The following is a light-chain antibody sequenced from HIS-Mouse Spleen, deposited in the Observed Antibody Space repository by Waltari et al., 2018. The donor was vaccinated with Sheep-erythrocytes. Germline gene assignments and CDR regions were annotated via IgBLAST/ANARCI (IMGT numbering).Light chain of an antibody. CDR2: EVS. CDR3: SSYAVSNHWV. Sequence: QSALTQPPSASGSPGQSVTISCTGTSSDVGGYNYVSWYQQHPGKAPKLMIYEVSKRPSGFPDRFSGSKSGNTASLTVSGLQAGDEADYYCSSYAVSNHWVFGGGTKLTVL. V-gene: IGLV2-8*01. J-gene: IGLJ3*02. CDR1: SSDVGGYNY.